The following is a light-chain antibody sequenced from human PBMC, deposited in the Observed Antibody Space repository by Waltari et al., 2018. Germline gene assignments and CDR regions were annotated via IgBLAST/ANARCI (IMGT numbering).Light chain of an antibody. J-gene: IGKJ1*01. CDR1: QSVGSSS. Sequence: EIVLTQSPGTASLSPGERVTLSCRASQSVGSSSLAWYQHKPGQAPRLVIYRASRRAPGIPDRFSGSGSGTDFSLTISRLEPEDFAVYYCQQHGTLPATFGQGTKVEIK. CDR2: RAS. V-gene: IGKV3-20*01. CDR3: QQHGTLPAT.